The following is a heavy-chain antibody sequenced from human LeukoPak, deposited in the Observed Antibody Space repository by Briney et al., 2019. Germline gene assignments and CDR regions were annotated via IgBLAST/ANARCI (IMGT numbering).Heavy chain of an antibody. CDR3: ARGGGIYGLWDY. CDR2: ISYDGSNK. D-gene: IGHD1-26*01. V-gene: IGHV3-30*03. CDR1: GFTFSSYG. Sequence: GRSLRLSCAASGFTFSSYGMHWVRQAPGKGLEWVAVISYDGSNKYYADSVKGRFTISRDNSKNTLYLQMNSLRVEDTAVYYCARGGGIYGLWDYWGQGTLVTVSS. J-gene: IGHJ4*02.